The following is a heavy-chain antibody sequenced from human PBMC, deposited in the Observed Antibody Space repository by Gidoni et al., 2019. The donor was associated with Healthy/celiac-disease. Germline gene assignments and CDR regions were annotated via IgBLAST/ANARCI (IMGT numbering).Heavy chain of an antibody. J-gene: IGHJ4*02. D-gene: IGHD1-26*01. Sequence: EVQLVESGGGLVQPGGSLRLSCAASGFTFSSYSMSWVRQAPGKGLEWVSYISSSSSTIYDADSVKGRFTISRDNAKNSLYLQMNSLRDEDTAVYYCARDQLIVGATGELDYWGQGTLVTVSA. CDR2: ISSSSSTI. CDR3: ARDQLIVGATGELDY. CDR1: GFTFSSYS. V-gene: IGHV3-48*02.